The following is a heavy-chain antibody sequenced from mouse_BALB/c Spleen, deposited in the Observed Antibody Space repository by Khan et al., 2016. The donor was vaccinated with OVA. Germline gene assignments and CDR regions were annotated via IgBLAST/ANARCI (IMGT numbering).Heavy chain of an antibody. V-gene: IGHV5-6*02. CDR2: VSTGGHYT. D-gene: IGHD1-1*01. CDR1: GFTFSTYG. Sequence: EVKLEESGGDVVKPGGSLKLSCAASGFTFSTYGMSWVRQTPDKRLEWVATVSTGGHYTYYPDTVKGRFTISRDNAKDTLYLQLSSLKSEDTAMFYCAGLAYFYDREGFAYWGQGTLVTVSA. CDR3: AGLAYFYDREGFAY. J-gene: IGHJ3*01.